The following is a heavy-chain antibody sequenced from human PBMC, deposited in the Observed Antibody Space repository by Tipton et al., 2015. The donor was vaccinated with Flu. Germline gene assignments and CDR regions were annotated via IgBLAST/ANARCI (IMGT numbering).Heavy chain of an antibody. Sequence: SLRLSCAASGFTFTTSAMSWVRRAPGSGLEWVSSISGGAGGTSYKDSVKGRFTVSRDNSKNTLYLQMNSLRVEDTAFYHCAKNRGITVGGIVGLFEHRGHGILVTLTP. J-gene: IGHJ4*01. CDR2: ISGGAGGT. D-gene: IGHD3-16*02. CDR3: AKNRGITVGGIVGLFEH. CDR1: GFTFTTSA. V-gene: IGHV3-23*01.